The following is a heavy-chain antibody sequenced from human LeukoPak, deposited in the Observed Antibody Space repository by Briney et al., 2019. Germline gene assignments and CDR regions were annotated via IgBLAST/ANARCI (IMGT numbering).Heavy chain of an antibody. CDR1: GFTFSSYE. V-gene: IGHV3-48*03. Sequence: PGGSLRLSCAASGFTFSSYEMNWVRQAPGKGLEWVSYISSSGSTIYHADSVKGRFTISRDNAKNSLYLQMNSLRAEDTAVYYCARESVATDFDYWGQGTLVTVSS. D-gene: IGHD5-12*01. CDR3: ARESVATDFDY. J-gene: IGHJ4*02. CDR2: ISSSGSTI.